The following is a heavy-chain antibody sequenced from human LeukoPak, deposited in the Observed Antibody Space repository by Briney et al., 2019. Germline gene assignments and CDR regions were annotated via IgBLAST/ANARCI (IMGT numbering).Heavy chain of an antibody. V-gene: IGHV3-23*01. D-gene: IGHD3-10*01. CDR1: GIAFDKNA. J-gene: IGHJ3*02. CDR3: ARWGIGDLRNTFDI. CDR2: ISHNGVAT. Sequence: LGGSLRLSCAAFGIAFDKNAMTWVRRVPGKGLEWVSTISHNGVATYYADSVKGRFTISRDNSKNTVSLQMSSLRVEDTVVYYCARWGIGDLRNTFDIWGHGTMVTVSS.